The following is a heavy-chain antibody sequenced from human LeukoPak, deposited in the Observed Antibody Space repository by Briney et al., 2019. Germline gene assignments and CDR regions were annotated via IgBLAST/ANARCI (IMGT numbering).Heavy chain of an antibody. Sequence: GGSLRLSCAASGFTFSNAWMSWVRQAPGKGPEWVGRIKSKTDGGTTDYAAPVKGRFTISRDDSKNTLYLQMNSLKTEDTAVYYCTTVDSDHYDFWSGRRVGPYYYYMDVWGKGTTVTVSS. V-gene: IGHV3-15*01. J-gene: IGHJ6*03. CDR1: GFTFSNAW. CDR3: TTVDSDHYDFWSGRRVGPYYYYMDV. D-gene: IGHD3-3*01. CDR2: IKSKTDGGTT.